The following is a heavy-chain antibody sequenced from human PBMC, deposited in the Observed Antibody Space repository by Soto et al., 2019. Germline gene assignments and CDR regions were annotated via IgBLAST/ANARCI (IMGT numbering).Heavy chain of an antibody. V-gene: IGHV1-8*01. Sequence: QVQLVQSGAEVKKPGASVKVSCKASGYTFTSYDINWVRQATGQGLEWMGWINPNSGNTGYPQKFQGRVTMTRNTSKSTAYMELSSLRFEDTAVYYCARSPPRVERNNYAGGWFDPWGQGTLVTVSS. CDR3: ARSPPRVERNNYAGGWFDP. CDR2: INPNSGNT. CDR1: GYTFTSYD. J-gene: IGHJ5*02. D-gene: IGHD4-4*01.